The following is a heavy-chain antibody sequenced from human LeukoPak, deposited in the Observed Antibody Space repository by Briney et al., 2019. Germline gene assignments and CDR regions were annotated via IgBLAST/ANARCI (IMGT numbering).Heavy chain of an antibody. CDR1: GYTFTSYG. J-gene: IGHJ4*02. CDR2: ISAYNGNT. CDR3: ATSYCSGGSCYTALFDC. Sequence: GASVKVSCKASGYTFTSYGISWVRQAPGQGLEWMGWISAYNGNTNYVQNLQGRVTMTTDTSTSTAYMELRSLRSDDTAVYFCATSYCSGGSCYTALFDCWGQGTLVTVSS. V-gene: IGHV1-18*01. D-gene: IGHD2-15*01.